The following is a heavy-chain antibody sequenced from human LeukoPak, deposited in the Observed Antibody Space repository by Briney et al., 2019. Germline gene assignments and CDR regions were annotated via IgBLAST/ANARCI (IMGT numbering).Heavy chain of an antibody. J-gene: IGHJ4*02. CDR1: GFMFSSYG. CDR3: AKAERGYSYPTGFDY. Sequence: PGRSLRLSCVASGFMFSSYGMHWVRQPPGKGLGWVAFIRDSANTKSYADSVRGRLSISRDNAKNTLYLQMDSLRAEDTAVYYCAKAERGYSYPTGFDYWGQGTLVTVSS. V-gene: IGHV3-30*02. D-gene: IGHD5-18*01. CDR2: IRDSANTK.